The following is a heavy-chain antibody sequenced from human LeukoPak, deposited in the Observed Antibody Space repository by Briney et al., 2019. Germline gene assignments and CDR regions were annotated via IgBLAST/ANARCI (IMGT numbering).Heavy chain of an antibody. Sequence: GGSLRLSCAASGFTFSSYSMNWVRQAPGKGLEWVSYISSSSSTIYYADSVKGRFTISRDNAKNSLYLQMNSLRAEDTAVYYCASSDFSPYYYYYMDVWGKGTTVTVSS. V-gene: IGHV3-48*01. CDR2: ISSSSSTI. CDR1: GFTFSSYS. CDR3: ASSDFSPYYYYYMDV. D-gene: IGHD2/OR15-2a*01. J-gene: IGHJ6*03.